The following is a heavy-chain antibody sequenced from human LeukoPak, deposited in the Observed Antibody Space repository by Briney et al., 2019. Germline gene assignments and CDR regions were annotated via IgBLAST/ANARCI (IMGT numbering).Heavy chain of an antibody. V-gene: IGHV1-18*01. J-gene: IGHJ3*02. Sequence: GASVKVSCKASGYTFTSYGISWVRQAPGQGLEWMGWISAYNGNTNYAQKLQGRVTMTTDTSTSTAYMELRSLRSDDTAVYYCAREHAGGRFGDAFDIWGQGTMVTVSS. CDR3: AREHAGGRFGDAFDI. CDR2: ISAYNGNT. D-gene: IGHD3-16*01. CDR1: GYTFTSYG.